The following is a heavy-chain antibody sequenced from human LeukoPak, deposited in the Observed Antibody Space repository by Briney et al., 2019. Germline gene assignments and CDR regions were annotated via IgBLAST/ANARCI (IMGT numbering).Heavy chain of an antibody. CDR2: IKQDGSEK. Sequence: GGSLRLSCAASGFTFSTYWMNWVRQAPGKGLEWVVNIKQDGSEKYYVDSVKGRFTISKDNAKNSLYLQMNSLRAEDTAVYYCARGRRNIEGVMWFDPWGQGTLVTVSS. CDR3: ARGRRNIEGVMWFDP. D-gene: IGHD3-16*01. V-gene: IGHV3-7*03. CDR1: GFTFSTYW. J-gene: IGHJ5*02.